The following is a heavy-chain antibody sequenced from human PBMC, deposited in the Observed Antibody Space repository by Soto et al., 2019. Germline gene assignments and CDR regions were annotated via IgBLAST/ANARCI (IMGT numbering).Heavy chain of an antibody. CDR3: ARQPIPGYCSSTSCYAGWGYYYYGMDV. J-gene: IGHJ6*02. D-gene: IGHD2-2*01. V-gene: IGHV1-3*01. CDR2: INAGNGNT. CDR1: GYTFTSYA. Sequence: ASVKVSCKASGYTFTSYAMHWVRQAPGQRLEWMGWINAGNGNTKYSQKFQGRVTITRDTSASTAYMELSSLRSEDTAVYYCARQPIPGYCSSTSCYAGWGYYYYGMDVRGQGTTVTVSS.